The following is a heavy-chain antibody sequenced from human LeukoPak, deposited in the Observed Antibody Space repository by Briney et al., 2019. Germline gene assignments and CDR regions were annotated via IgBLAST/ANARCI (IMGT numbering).Heavy chain of an antibody. CDR3: TRGAVGYCRGGRCYGDYCYGLDV. V-gene: IGHV4-59*01. Sequence: SETLSLTCTVSGGSISSYYWSWIRQPPGKGLEWIGYIYYSGSTNYNPSLKSRVTISVDTSKNQFSLKLSSVTAADTAVFYCTRGAVGYCRGGRCYGDYCYGLDVWGQGTTVTVSS. CDR2: IYYSGST. CDR1: GGSISSYY. D-gene: IGHD2-15*01. J-gene: IGHJ6*02.